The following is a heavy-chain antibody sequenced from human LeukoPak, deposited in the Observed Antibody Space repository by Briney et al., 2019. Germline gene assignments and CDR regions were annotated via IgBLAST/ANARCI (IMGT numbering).Heavy chain of an antibody. CDR3: ARGGYSGYDSPGGYYYYMDV. CDR2: MNPNSGNT. J-gene: IGHJ6*03. V-gene: IGHV1-8*03. CDR1: GYTFTSYD. Sequence: GASVKVSCKASGYTFTSYDINWVRQATGQGLEWMGWMNPNSGNTGYAQKFQGRVTITRNTSISTAYMELSSLRSEDTAVYYCARGGYSGYDSPGGYYYYMDVWGKGTTVTVSS. D-gene: IGHD5-12*01.